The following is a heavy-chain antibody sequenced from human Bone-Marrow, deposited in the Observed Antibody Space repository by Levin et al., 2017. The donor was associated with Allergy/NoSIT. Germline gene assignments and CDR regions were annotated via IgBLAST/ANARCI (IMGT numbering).Heavy chain of an antibody. V-gene: IGHV4-38-2*02. Sequence: SETLSLTCTVSNSSISDGHYWGWIRPPPGTGLEWFVNIYHRGSTYYNPSLKSRFTMSVDKSKNPFSLKMSSVTAADTAVYYCVRRNSFYDNSGSVHDVFDIWGQGTMVSVSS. CDR3: VRRNSFYDNSGSVHDVFDI. D-gene: IGHD3-22*01. J-gene: IGHJ3*02. CDR2: IYHRGST. CDR1: NSSISDGHY.